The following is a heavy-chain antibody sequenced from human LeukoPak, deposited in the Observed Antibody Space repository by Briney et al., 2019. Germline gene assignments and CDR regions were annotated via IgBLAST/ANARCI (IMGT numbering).Heavy chain of an antibody. CDR3: ARGAGSGSRGNFDY. CDR1: GGSFSGYY. CDR2: INHSGRT. V-gene: IGHV4-34*01. Sequence: PSETLSLTCAVYGGSFSGYYWSWIRQPPGKGLEWIGEINHSGRTNYNPSLKSRVTISVDTSKNQFSLKLSSVTAADTAVYYCARGAGSGSRGNFDYWGQGTLVTVSS. J-gene: IGHJ4*02. D-gene: IGHD3-10*01.